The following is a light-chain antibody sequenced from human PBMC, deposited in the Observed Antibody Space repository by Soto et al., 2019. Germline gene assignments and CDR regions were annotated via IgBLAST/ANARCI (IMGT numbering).Light chain of an antibody. CDR1: QSVSSY. J-gene: IGKJ3*01. V-gene: IGKV3-20*01. Sequence: IVLTQCPGTLSLSPGERATLSCRASQSVSSYLAWYQHKPGQAPRLLIYSASTRATGVADRFSGSGSGTDFTLTISRLEPEDFAVYYCQQYGNSRVTFGPGTKVDIK. CDR3: QQYGNSRVT. CDR2: SAS.